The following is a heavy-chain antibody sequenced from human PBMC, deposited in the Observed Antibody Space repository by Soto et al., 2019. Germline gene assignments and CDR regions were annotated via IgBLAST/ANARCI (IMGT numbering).Heavy chain of an antibody. J-gene: IGHJ5*02. D-gene: IGHD6-13*01. CDR3: VRFEQGVKFDP. V-gene: IGHV4-39*01. Sequence: QLQLQESGPGLVKPSETLSLTCTVSGGSISSSSYYCGWIRQPPVKGLEWIGSIYYSGSTYYNPSLKSRVSISVDTSKNQFSLKLSSVTAADTPVYYCVRFEQGVKFDPWGQATQVTVSS. CDR1: GGSISSSSYY. CDR2: IYYSGST.